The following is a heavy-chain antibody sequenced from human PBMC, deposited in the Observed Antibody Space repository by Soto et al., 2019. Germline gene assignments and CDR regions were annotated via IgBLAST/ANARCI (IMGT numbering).Heavy chain of an antibody. CDR1: GFTFSNYP. J-gene: IGHJ4*02. CDR3: ARGGDYGDYYFDY. Sequence: EVQLVESGEGLVQPGGSLRLSCAASGFTFSNYPMLWVRQAPGQGLEYVSGINKNGDNTYYADSVKGRFTTSRDNSKNTLFLQMGSLRPEDMAVYYCARGGDYGDYYFDYWGQGTLVTVSS. D-gene: IGHD4-17*01. CDR2: INKNGDNT. V-gene: IGHV3-64*02.